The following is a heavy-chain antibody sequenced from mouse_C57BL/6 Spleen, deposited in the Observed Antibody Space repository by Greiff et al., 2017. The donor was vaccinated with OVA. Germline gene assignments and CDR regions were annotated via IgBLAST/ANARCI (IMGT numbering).Heavy chain of an antibody. CDR3: ARETTVVGGGYFDV. CDR1: GFTFSDSY. Sequence: EVKLMESEGGLVQPGSSMKLSCTASGFTFSDSYMAWVRQVPEKGLEWVANINYDGSSTYYLDSLKSRFIISRDNAKNILYLQMSSLKAEDTATYYCARETTVVGGGYFDVWGTGTTVTVSS. J-gene: IGHJ1*03. V-gene: IGHV5-16*01. D-gene: IGHD1-1*01. CDR2: INYDGSST.